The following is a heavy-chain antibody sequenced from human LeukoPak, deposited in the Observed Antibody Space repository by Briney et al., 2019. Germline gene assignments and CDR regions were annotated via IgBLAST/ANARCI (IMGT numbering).Heavy chain of an antibody. Sequence: AGGSLRLSCAASGFTFSDYWIHWVRQAPGKGLEWVSAISGSGGSTYYADSVKGRFTISRDNSKNTLYLQMNSLRAEDTAVYYCAKSLGIAVAGAGLDYWGQGTLVTVSS. V-gene: IGHV3-23*01. J-gene: IGHJ4*02. CDR1: GFTFSDYW. CDR3: AKSLGIAVAGAGLDY. D-gene: IGHD6-19*01. CDR2: ISGSGGST.